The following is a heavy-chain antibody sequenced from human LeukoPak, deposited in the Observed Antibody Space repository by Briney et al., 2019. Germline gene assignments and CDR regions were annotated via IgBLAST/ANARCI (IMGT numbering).Heavy chain of an antibody. CDR3: ARALVVPIFDY. CDR2: INHSGST. J-gene: IGHJ4*02. V-gene: IGHV4-34*01. D-gene: IGHD2-15*01. Sequence: SETLSLTCAVYGGSFSGYYWSWIRQPPGKGLEWIGEINHSGSTNYNPSLKSRVTISVDTSKNQFSLKLSSVTAADTAVYYCARALVVPIFDYWGQGTLVTVSS. CDR1: GGSFSGYY.